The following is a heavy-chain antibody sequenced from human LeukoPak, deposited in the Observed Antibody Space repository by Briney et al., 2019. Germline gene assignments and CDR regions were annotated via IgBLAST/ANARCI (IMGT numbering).Heavy chain of an antibody. D-gene: IGHD6-19*01. J-gene: IGHJ4*02. CDR2: ISGSGGST. CDR1: GFTFSSYA. V-gene: IGHV3-23*01. Sequence: GGSLRLSCAASGFTFSSYAMSWARQAPGKGLEWVSAISGSGGSTYYADSVKGRFTISRDNSKNTLYLQMNSLRAEDTAVYYCAKDVIAVAGTHRFDYWGQGTLVTVSS. CDR3: AKDVIAVAGTHRFDY.